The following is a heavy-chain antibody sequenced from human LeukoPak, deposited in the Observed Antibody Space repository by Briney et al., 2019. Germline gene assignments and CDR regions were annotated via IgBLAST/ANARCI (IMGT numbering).Heavy chain of an antibody. CDR2: MNPNSGNT. CDR1: GYTFTSYD. V-gene: IGHV1-8*01. D-gene: IGHD3-22*01. Sequence: EASVKVSCTASGYTFTSYDINWVRQATGQGLEWMGWMNPNSGNTGYAQKFQGRVTMTRNTSISTAYMELSSLRSEDTAVYYCARLHNSDYYDSSGNDYWGQGTLVTVSS. CDR3: ARLHNSDYYDSSGNDY. J-gene: IGHJ4*02.